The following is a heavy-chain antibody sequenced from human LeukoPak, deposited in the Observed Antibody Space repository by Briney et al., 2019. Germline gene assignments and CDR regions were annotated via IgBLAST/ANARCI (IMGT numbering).Heavy chain of an antibody. V-gene: IGHV1-8*01. Sequence: ASVKVSCKASGYTFTSYDINWVRQATGQGLEWMGWMNPNSGNTGYAQKFQGRVTMTRNTSISTAYMELSSLRSEDTAVYYCARGLNYDILTGYCPLGYYYGMDVWGQGTTVTVSS. J-gene: IGHJ6*02. D-gene: IGHD3-9*01. CDR3: ARGLNYDILTGYCPLGYYYGMDV. CDR1: GYTFTSYD. CDR2: MNPNSGNT.